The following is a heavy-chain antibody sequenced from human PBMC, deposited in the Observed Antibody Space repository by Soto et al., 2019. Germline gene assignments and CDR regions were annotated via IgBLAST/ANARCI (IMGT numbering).Heavy chain of an antibody. CDR1: GFTFSSYA. Sequence: EVQLLESGGGLVQPGGSLRLSCAASGFTFSSYAMSWVRQAPGKGLEWVSAISGSGGSTYYADSVKGRFTISRDNSKNTLYLQMNSLRAEDTAVYYCAKRRAPWRVVVGWFDPWSQGTLVTVSS. D-gene: IGHD2-15*01. J-gene: IGHJ5*02. CDR2: ISGSGGST. CDR3: AKRRAPWRVVVGWFDP. V-gene: IGHV3-23*01.